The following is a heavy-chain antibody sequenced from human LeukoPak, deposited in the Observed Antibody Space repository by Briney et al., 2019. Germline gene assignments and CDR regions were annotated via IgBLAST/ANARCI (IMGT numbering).Heavy chain of an antibody. Sequence: GGSLRLSCAASGFTFSSYAMSWVRQAPGKGLEWVSAISGSGGSTYYADSVKGRFTISRDNSKNTLYLQMNSLRAEDTAVYYCAKGKDRITMIVVVMIDYWGQGTLVTVSS. CDR3: AKGKDRITMIVVVMIDY. V-gene: IGHV3-23*01. J-gene: IGHJ4*02. D-gene: IGHD3-22*01. CDR2: ISGSGGST. CDR1: GFTFSSYA.